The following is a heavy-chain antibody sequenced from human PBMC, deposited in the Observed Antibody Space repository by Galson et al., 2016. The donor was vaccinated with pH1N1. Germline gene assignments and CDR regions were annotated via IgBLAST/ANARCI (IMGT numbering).Heavy chain of an antibody. CDR3: ARDVAPPGHYAMDV. CDR2: INPYSGDT. CDR1: GYTFTFTGYF. V-gene: IGHV1-2*06. J-gene: IGHJ6*02. Sequence: SVKVSCKASGYTFTFTGYFIHWVRQAPGQGLEFEWMGRINPYSGDTDFAQNFQGRVTMTRDTSIGTAYMKVSRLTSDDTAIYYCARDVAPPGHYAMDVWGQGT.